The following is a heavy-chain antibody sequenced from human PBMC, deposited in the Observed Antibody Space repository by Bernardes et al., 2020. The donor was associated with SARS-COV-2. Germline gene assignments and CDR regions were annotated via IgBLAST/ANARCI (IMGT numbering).Heavy chain of an antibody. V-gene: IGHV4-39*01. D-gene: IGHD2-21*01. Sequence: SETLSLTCTVSGCSISSTNYYWGWIRQAPGKGLEWIGSVYSSGSSYYNPSLQSLVSSSIDTSKSQFSLRLSFVTAADTAVYYCAGSSCGIDCYIGGLRYWDYGMDVWGQGTTVTVSS. CDR2: VYSSGSS. CDR1: GCSISSTNYY. CDR3: AGSSCGIDCYIGGLRYWDYGMDV. J-gene: IGHJ6*02.